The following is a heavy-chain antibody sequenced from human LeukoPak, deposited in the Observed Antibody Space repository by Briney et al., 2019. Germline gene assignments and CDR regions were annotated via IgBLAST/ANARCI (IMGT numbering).Heavy chain of an antibody. CDR3: ARELPTVTAFDS. CDR1: GYTFTSYY. Sequence: ASVKVSCKASGYTFTSYYMHWVRQAPGQGLEWMGIINPSGGSTTYAQKFQGRVTMTWDTSTSTVYMQLSSLRSDDTTVYYYARELPTVTAFDSWGQGTLVTVSS. V-gene: IGHV1-46*01. CDR2: INPSGGST. J-gene: IGHJ4*02. D-gene: IGHD4-17*01.